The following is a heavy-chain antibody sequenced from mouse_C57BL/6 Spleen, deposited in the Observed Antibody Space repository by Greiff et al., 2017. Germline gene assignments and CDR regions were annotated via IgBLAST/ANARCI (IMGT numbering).Heavy chain of an antibody. Sequence: QVQLQQPGAELVMPGASVKLSCKASGYTFTSYWMHWVKQRPGQGLEWIGEIDPSDSYTNYNQKFKGKSTLTVDKSSSTAYMQLSGLTSEDSAVYYCARYYGSSYPAWFAYWGQGTLVTVST. CDR1: GYTFTSYW. J-gene: IGHJ3*01. CDR3: ARYYGSSYPAWFAY. V-gene: IGHV1-69*01. CDR2: IDPSDSYT. D-gene: IGHD1-1*01.